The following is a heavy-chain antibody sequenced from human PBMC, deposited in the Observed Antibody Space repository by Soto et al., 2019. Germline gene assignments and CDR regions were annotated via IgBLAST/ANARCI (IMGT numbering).Heavy chain of an antibody. D-gene: IGHD3-3*01. CDR1: GGSFSGYY. CDR2: INYSGST. V-gene: IGHV4-34*01. J-gene: IGHJ6*03. Sequence: ETLSLTCAVYGGSFSGYYWSWIRQPPGQGLEWIGEINYSGSTNYNPSLKSRVTISVDTSKNQFSLKLSSVTAADTAVYYCARVIPTSPIFEWLPSPYSVYYYYMDVWGKGTTVTVSS. CDR3: ARVIPTSPIFEWLPSPYSVYYYYMDV.